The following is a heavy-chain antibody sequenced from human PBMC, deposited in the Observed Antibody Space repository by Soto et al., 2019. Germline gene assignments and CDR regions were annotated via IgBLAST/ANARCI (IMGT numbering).Heavy chain of an antibody. J-gene: IGHJ6*03. CDR2: IYYSGST. D-gene: IGHD2-15*01. CDR3: ARVGGYCSGGSCYYRLDYYYMDV. V-gene: IGHV4-59*01. CDR1: GGSISSYY. Sequence: SETLSLTCTVSGGSISSYYWSWIRQPPGKGLEWIGYIYYSGSTNYNPSLKSRVTISVDTSKNQFSLKLSSVTAADTAVYYCARVGGYCSGGSCYYRLDYYYMDVWGKGTTVTVSS.